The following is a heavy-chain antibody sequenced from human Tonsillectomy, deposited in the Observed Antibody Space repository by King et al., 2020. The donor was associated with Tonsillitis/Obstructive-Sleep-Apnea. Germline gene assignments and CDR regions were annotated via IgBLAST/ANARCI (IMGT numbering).Heavy chain of an antibody. V-gene: IGHV3-15*01. Sequence: VQLVESGGGLVKPGGSLRLSCAASGFTFSNAWMSWVRQAPGKGLEWVGRIKSKTDGGTTDYAAPVKGRFTISRDDSKNTLYLQMNSLKTEDTAVYYCTTGYCTNGVCYSPDYWGQGNLVTVSS. CDR3: TTGYCTNGVCYSPDY. CDR2: IKSKTDGGTT. J-gene: IGHJ4*02. D-gene: IGHD2-8*01. CDR1: GFTFSNAW.